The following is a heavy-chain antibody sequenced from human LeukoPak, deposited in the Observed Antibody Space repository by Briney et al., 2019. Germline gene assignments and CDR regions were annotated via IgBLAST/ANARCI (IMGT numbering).Heavy chain of an antibody. CDR2: INPNSGGT. CDR1: GYTFTGYY. Sequence: ASAKVSCKASGYTFTGYYMHWVRQAPGQGLEWMGWINPNSGGTNYAQKFQGRVTMTRDTSISTAYMELSRLRSDDTAVYYCARDGSSGYYRNNWFDPWGQGTLVTVSS. D-gene: IGHD3-22*01. J-gene: IGHJ5*02. V-gene: IGHV1-2*02. CDR3: ARDGSSGYYRNNWFDP.